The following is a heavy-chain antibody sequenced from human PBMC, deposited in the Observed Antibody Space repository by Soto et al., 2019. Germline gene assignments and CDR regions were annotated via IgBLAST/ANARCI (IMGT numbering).Heavy chain of an antibody. CDR1: GGTFRSYA. Sequence: QVQLVQSGAEVKRPGSSVKVSCKASGGTFRSYAISWVRQAPGQGLEWMGGIIPMFGTPNYAQKFQGRVTITADESTSTAYMEMRSLRSEDTAVYYCARDRVVRGVTYYYYGMDVWGQGTTVTVSS. D-gene: IGHD3-10*01. CDR2: IIPMFGTP. CDR3: ARDRVVRGVTYYYYGMDV. J-gene: IGHJ6*02. V-gene: IGHV1-69*12.